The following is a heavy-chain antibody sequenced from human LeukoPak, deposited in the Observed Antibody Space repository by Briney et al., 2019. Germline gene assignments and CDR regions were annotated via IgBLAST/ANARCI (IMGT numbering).Heavy chain of an antibody. CDR3: ARVRSYYGVVWGTKDMGAFDI. J-gene: IGHJ3*02. CDR2: VYPNGNT. CDR1: GDSITNFY. V-gene: IGHV4-4*07. D-gene: IGHD3-16*01. Sequence: SETLSLTCTVSGDSITNFYWSWIRQSAGKGLERIGRVYPNGNTDSNPSLKGRVTISLDKSENQFSLRLSSVTAADTALYYCARVRSYYGVVWGTKDMGAFDIWGQGRMVTVSS.